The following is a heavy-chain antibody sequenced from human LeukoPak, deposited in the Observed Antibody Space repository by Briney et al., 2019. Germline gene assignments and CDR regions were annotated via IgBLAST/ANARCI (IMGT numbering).Heavy chain of an antibody. CDR3: ARDYYGSGSYYKPFDY. V-gene: IGHV1-69*01. Sequence: ASVKVSCKASGGTFSSYAICWVRQAPGQGLEWMGGIIPIFGTANYAQKFQGRVTITADESTSTAYMELSSLRSEDTAVYYCARDYYGSGSYYKPFDYWGQGTLVTVSS. J-gene: IGHJ4*02. D-gene: IGHD3-10*01. CDR1: GGTFSSYA. CDR2: IIPIFGTA.